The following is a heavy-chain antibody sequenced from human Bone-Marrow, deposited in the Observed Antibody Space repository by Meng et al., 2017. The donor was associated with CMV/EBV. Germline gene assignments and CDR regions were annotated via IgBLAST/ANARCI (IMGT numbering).Heavy chain of an antibody. CDR3: ARGGRTSSAYWRD. J-gene: IGHJ4*02. CDR2: ISNSGGST. V-gene: IGHV3-23*01. CDR1: GFTFSSYA. D-gene: IGHD6-6*01. Sequence: GESLKISCAASGFTFSSYAMSWVRQAPGKGLEWVLGISNSGGSTYYADSVKGRFTISRDNSKNSLYLQVDSLRVEDTAMYYCARGGRTSSAYWRDWGQGTLVSVSS.